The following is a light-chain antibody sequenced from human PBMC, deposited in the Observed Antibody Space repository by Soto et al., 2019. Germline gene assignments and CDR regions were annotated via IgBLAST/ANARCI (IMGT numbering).Light chain of an antibody. CDR1: QTLTTRF. J-gene: IGKJ2*01. CDR3: QQYADLQYT. CDR2: GAS. Sequence: EIVLTQSPGTLSLSPGERATLSCMASQTLTTRFLAWYQQRPGQAPRLLIYGASSRATGIPDRFSGSGSGTEYTLTISRLEPEDFAVYSCQQYADLQYTFGHGTPLEIK. V-gene: IGKV3-20*01.